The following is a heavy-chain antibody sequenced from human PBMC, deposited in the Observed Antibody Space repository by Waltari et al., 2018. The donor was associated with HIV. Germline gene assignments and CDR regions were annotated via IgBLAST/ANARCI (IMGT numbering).Heavy chain of an antibody. CDR1: EFSCSSNY. J-gene: IGHJ4*02. CDR2: IYSGGST. CDR3: ARVAPDGVGATGPFEN. V-gene: IGHV3-53*01. Sequence: EVQLVECGGGLIQPGGYLRLSGAASEFSCSSNYMHWVRQAPGKGLEWVSIIYSGGSTYYADSVKGRFTISRDNSKNTLYLQMKRLRAEDTAVYYCARVAPDGVGATGPFENWGQGTLVTVSS. D-gene: IGHD1-26*01.